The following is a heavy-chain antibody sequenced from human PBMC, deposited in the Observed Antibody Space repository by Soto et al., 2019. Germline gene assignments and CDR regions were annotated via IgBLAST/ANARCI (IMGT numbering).Heavy chain of an antibody. CDR1: GFTFSSYE. CDR2: ISSSGSTI. D-gene: IGHD3-3*01. J-gene: IGHJ6*02. CDR3: ARVTNGITIFGVVMALDV. V-gene: IGHV3-48*03. Sequence: PGGSLRLSCAASGFTFSSYEMNWVRQAPGKGLEWVSYISSSGSTIYYADSVKGRFTISRDNAKNSLYLQMNSLRAEDTAVYYCARVTNGITIFGVVMALDVWGRGTTVTVSS.